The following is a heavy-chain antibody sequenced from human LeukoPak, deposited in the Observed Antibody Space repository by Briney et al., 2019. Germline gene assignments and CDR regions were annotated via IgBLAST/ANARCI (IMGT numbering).Heavy chain of an antibody. CDR2: ISHDGSNK. V-gene: IGHV3-30-3*01. J-gene: IGHJ4*02. Sequence: GGSLRLSCATSGFTFSSNVIHWVRQAPGKGLEWVAVISHDGSNKYYADSVKGRFSISRDNSKDTLYLQMNSLRVEDTAVYYCASVGGYDPLFDYWGQGTLVTVSS. CDR1: GFTFSSNV. CDR3: ASVGGYDPLFDY. D-gene: IGHD5-12*01.